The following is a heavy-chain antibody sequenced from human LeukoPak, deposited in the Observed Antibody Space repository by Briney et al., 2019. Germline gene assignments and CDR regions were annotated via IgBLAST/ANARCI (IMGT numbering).Heavy chain of an antibody. D-gene: IGHD1-14*01. J-gene: IGHJ4*02. CDR2: INQGETEK. CDR1: GFTFSSYA. CDR3: AREDRHNTRDY. Sequence: PGGSLRLSCAASGFTFSSYAMSWVRQAPGKGLEWVANINQGETEKQYVDSVKGRFTISRDNAKNSVYLQMNSLRVEDTAVYYCAREDRHNTRDYWGRGTLVTVSS. V-gene: IGHV3-7*01.